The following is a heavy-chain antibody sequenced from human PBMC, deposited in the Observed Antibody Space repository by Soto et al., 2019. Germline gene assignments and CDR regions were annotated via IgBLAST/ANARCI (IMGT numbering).Heavy chain of an antibody. CDR3: ARDSDDYDGWSGYSY. D-gene: IGHD3-3*01. J-gene: IGHJ4*02. Sequence: EVQLVESGGGLVQPGGSLRLSCAASGLTFSSYWMSWVRQAPGKGLEWVANIKQDGSEKYYVDSVKGRFTISRDNAKNSLYLQMNSLRAEDTAVYYCARDSDDYDGWSGYSYWGQGTLVTVSS. V-gene: IGHV3-7*01. CDR1: GLTFSSYW. CDR2: IKQDGSEK.